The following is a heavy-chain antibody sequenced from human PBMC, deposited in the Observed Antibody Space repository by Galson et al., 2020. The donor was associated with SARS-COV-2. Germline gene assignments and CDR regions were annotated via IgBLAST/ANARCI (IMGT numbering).Heavy chain of an antibody. Sequence: GESLKISCKASGYTFTSYYMHWVRQAPGQGLEWMGIINPSGGSTNYAQKFQGRVTMTRDTSTSTVYMELSSLRSEDTAVYYCAYVVVTRQALYYYYGMDVWGQGTTVTVSS. CDR2: INPSGGST. V-gene: IGHV1-46*03. D-gene: IGHD2-21*01. CDR1: GYTFTSYY. CDR3: AYVVVTRQALYYYYGMDV. J-gene: IGHJ6*02.